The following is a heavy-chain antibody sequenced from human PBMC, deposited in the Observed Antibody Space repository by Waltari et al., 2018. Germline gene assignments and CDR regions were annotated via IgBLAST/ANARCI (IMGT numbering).Heavy chain of an antibody. CDR3: SLVGATGDYLDY. Sequence: EVQLVEPGGGLVQPGGSLRLSCAASGFTFSCYWMSWVRQAPGKGLEWVANINEDGSEKYYVDSVKDRFTISRDNAKNSLYLQMNSLRVEDTAVYYCSLVGATGDYLDYWGQGTLGTVSA. CDR2: INEDGSEK. D-gene: IGHD1-26*01. J-gene: IGHJ4*02. V-gene: IGHV3-7*01. CDR1: GFTFSCYW.